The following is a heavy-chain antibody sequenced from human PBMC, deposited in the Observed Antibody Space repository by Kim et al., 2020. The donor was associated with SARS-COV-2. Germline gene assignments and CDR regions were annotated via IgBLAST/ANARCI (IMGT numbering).Heavy chain of an antibody. CDR1: GITFNDHA. Sequence: GGSLRLSCIASGITFNDHAMHWVRQTPGKGLEWVSGIMWRGDGEGYANSVKGPFTTPIDKAKNSLYLQMNSLRPEDTAWYYCIKVVLAGGAAVWGRGTAV. D-gene: IGHD3-3*02. J-gene: IGHJ6*02. CDR2: IMWRGDGE. V-gene: IGHV3-9*01. CDR3: IKVVLAGGAAV.